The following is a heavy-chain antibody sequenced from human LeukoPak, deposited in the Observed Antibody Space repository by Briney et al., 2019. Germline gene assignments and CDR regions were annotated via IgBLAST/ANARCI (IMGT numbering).Heavy chain of an antibody. D-gene: IGHD2-21*02. J-gene: IGHJ5*02. Sequence: ASVKVSCKASGYTFTSYAMNWVRQAPGQGLEWMGWINTNTGNPTYAQGFTGRFVFSLDTSVSTAYLQISSLKAEDTAVYYCARDRGIESPIVVVTAFFRFDPWGQGTLVTVSS. V-gene: IGHV7-4-1*02. CDR3: ARDRGIESPIVVVTAFFRFDP. CDR2: INTNTGNP. CDR1: GYTFTSYA.